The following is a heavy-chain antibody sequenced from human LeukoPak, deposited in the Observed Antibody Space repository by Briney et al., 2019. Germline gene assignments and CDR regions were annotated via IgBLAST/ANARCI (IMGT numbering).Heavy chain of an antibody. D-gene: IGHD4-11*01. CDR1: GFTFSSYA. CDR3: ANTVTNYYYGMDV. CDR2: ISSSGSTI. J-gene: IGHJ6*02. V-gene: IGHV3-48*04. Sequence: GGSLRLSCAASGFTFSSYAMSWVRQAPGKGLEWVSYISSSGSTIYYADSVKGRFTISRDNAKNSLYLQMNSLRAEDTAVYYCANTVTNYYYGMDVWGQGTTVTVSS.